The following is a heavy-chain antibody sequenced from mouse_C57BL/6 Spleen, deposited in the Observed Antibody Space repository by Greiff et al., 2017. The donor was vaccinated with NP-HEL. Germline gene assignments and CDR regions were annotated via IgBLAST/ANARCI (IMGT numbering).Heavy chain of an antibody. J-gene: IGHJ3*01. Sequence: QVQLKESGPELVKPGASVKISCKASGYAFSSSWMNWVKQRPGKGLGWIGRIYPGDGDTNYNGKFKGKATLTADKSSSTAYMQLSSLTSEDSAVYFCVSWFAYWGQGTLVTVSA. V-gene: IGHV1-82*01. CDR3: VSWFAY. CDR2: IYPGDGDT. CDR1: GYAFSSSW.